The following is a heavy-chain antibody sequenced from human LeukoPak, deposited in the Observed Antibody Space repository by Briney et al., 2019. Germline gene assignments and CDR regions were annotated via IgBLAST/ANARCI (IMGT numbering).Heavy chain of an antibody. CDR3: AKRGYCTNGVCYLTDY. J-gene: IGHJ4*02. V-gene: IGHV3-23*01. CDR1: GFTFGGYG. D-gene: IGHD2-8*01. Sequence: AGGSLRLSCAASGFTFGGYGMGWVRQAPGKGLEWVSTISGNGENTYYADSVKGRFTISRDNSKNTLYLQMNSLRAEDTAVYYCAKRGYCTNGVCYLTDYWGQGTLVTVSS. CDR2: ISGNGENT.